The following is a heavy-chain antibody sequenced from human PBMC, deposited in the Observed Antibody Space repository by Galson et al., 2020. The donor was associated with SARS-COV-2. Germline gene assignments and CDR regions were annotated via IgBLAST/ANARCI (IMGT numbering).Heavy chain of an antibody. CDR2: INSGNGNT. V-gene: IGHV1-3*01. J-gene: IGHJ1*01. CDR1: GYTFTNYA. CDR3: AGGSAVAGNDRYFQH. D-gene: IGHD6-19*01. Sequence: ASVKVFCKASGYTFTNYAMHWVRQAPGQGLEWMGWINSGNGNTKYSQKFQGRVTITRDTSASTAYMELSSLRSEDTAVYYCAGGSAVAGNDRYFQHWGQGTLGTVSS.